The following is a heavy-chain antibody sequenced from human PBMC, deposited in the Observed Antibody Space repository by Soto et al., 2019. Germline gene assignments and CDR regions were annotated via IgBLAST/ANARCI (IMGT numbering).Heavy chain of an antibody. CDR3: GKVLSRVKSNSPSY. J-gene: IGHJ4*02. V-gene: IGHV3-23*01. CDR2: TAGGIGP. CDR1: GFPFRKYA. D-gene: IGHD4-4*01. Sequence: EVQLLESGGGLVEPGESLKLACTVSGFPFRKYAMSWVRQAPGKGLEWVSTTAGGIGPYYADSVKGRFTISRDLSKNRLYGQLNCLTADDTDVYYCGKVLSRVKSNSPSYWGQGTLVTVSS.